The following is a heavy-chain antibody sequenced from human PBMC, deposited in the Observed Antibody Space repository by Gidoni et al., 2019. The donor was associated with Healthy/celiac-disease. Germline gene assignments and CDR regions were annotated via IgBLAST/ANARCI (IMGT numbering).Heavy chain of an antibody. Sequence: QLQLQQSGPGLVTPSEPPSLTCTVSGGSISSSSYYWGWTRQPPGKGLEWIGSIYYSGSTYYNPALKSRVTISVDTSKNQFSLKLSSVTAADTAVYYCARHRDYYDSSGYFGGRPAAFDIWGQGTMVTVSS. CDR1: GGSISSSSYY. CDR2: IYYSGST. D-gene: IGHD3-22*01. J-gene: IGHJ3*02. CDR3: ARHRDYYDSSGYFGGRPAAFDI. V-gene: IGHV4-39*01.